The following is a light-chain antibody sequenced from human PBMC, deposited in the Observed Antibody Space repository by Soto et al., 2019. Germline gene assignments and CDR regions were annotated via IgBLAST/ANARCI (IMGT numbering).Light chain of an antibody. CDR1: QSISYW. Sequence: DIQMTQSPSTLSASVGDKVTITCRASQSISYWLAWYQQKPGKAPKLLIYDASRLESGVPSRSSGCGSWTACTLSISRPQRGGFATYYCQQYYSRFGGGTKVEIK. CDR3: QQYYSR. J-gene: IGKJ4*01. CDR2: DAS. V-gene: IGKV1-5*01.